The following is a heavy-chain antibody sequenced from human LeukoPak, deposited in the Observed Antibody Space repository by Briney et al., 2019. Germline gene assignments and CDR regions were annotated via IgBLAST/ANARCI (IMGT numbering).Heavy chain of an antibody. V-gene: IGHV3-20*01. J-gene: IGHJ4*02. CDR1: GFTFSSYA. CDR3: ARILWYYYDSSGYYYPFDY. CDR2: INWNGDST. Sequence: GGSLRLSCAASGFTFSSYAMSWVRQAPGKGLEWVSGINWNGDSTGYADSVKGRFTISRDNAKNSLYLQMNSLRAEDTALYHCARILWYYYDSSGYYYPFDYWGQGTLVTVSS. D-gene: IGHD3-22*01.